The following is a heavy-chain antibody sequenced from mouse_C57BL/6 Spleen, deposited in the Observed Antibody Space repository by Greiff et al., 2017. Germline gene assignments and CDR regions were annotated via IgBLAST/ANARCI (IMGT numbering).Heavy chain of an antibody. D-gene: IGHD2-2*01. J-gene: IGHJ4*01. V-gene: IGHV3-6*01. Sequence: VQLQQSGPGLVKPSQSLSLTCSVTGYSITSGYYWNWIRQFPGNKLEWMGYISYDGSNNYNPSLKNRISITRDTSKNQFFLKLNSVTTEDTATYYCARANYGYDRDPYYYAMDYWGQGTSVTVSS. CDR1: GYSITSGYY. CDR2: ISYDGSN. CDR3: ARANYGYDRDPYYYAMDY.